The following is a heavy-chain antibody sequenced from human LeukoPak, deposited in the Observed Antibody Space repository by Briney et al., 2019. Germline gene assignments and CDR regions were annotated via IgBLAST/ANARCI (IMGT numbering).Heavy chain of an antibody. J-gene: IGHJ4*02. CDR2: IRQDGSVQ. Sequence: GGSLRLSCTASGFTFSSYWMSWVRQAPGKGLEWVANIRQDGSVQNYVDSVKGRFTISRDNPKNSVYLQMSSLRAEDTAVYYCLVTTRSRGFDYWGQGTLVTVSS. D-gene: IGHD1/OR15-1a*01. CDR3: LVTTRSRGFDY. V-gene: IGHV3-7*01. CDR1: GFTFSSYW.